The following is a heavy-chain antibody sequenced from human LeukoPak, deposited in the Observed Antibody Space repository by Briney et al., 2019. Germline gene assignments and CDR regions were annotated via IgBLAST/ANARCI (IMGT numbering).Heavy chain of an antibody. J-gene: IGHJ4*02. Sequence: SETLSLTCTVSGGSISSSSYYWGWIRQPPGKGLEWIGSIYYSGSTYYNPSLKSRVTISVDTSKNQFSLKLSSVTAADTAVYYCARHAGGIAAAGTRPFDYWGQGTLVTVSS. CDR3: ARHAGGIAAAGTRPFDY. CDR2: IYYSGST. D-gene: IGHD6-13*01. CDR1: GGSISSSSYY. V-gene: IGHV4-39*01.